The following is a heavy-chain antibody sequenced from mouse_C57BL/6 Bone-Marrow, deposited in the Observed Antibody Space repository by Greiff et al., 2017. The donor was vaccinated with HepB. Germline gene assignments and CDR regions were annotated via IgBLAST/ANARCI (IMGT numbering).Heavy chain of an antibody. CDR3: ARGAIYYGNYVGVFDY. J-gene: IGHJ2*01. D-gene: IGHD2-1*01. V-gene: IGHV5-6*01. CDR1: GFTFSSYG. Sequence: EVQGVESGGDLVKPGGSLKLSCAASGFTFSSYGMSWVRQTPDKRLEWVATISSGGSYTYSPDSVKGRFTISRDNAKNTLYLQMSSLKSEDTAMYYCARGAIYYGNYVGVFDYWGQGTTLTVSS. CDR2: ISSGGSYT.